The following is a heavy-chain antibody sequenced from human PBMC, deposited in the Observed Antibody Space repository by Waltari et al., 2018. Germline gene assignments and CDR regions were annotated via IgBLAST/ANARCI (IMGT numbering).Heavy chain of an antibody. D-gene: IGHD1-26*01. CDR2: MGGEGRNK. J-gene: IGHJ3*01. Sequence: EVQLMETGGELIQPGGSLRLSCAASGFTLSRYWMHWVRQRPGKGVVWVTLMGGEGRNKNYADSVTGRFTIARDNVKIILYVQVNRLKGEERAINYCAGSTGGWERLWGQGTMVTVSS. CDR1: GFTLSRYW. V-gene: IGHV3-74*01. CDR3: AGSTGGWERL.